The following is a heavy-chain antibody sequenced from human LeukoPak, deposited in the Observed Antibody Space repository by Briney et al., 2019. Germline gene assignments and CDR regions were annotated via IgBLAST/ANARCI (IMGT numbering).Heavy chain of an antibody. V-gene: IGHV4-59*12. CDR3: ARRYSSSSRGDYYYGMDV. CDR1: GGSISSYY. Sequence: SETLSLTCTVSGGSISSYYWSWIRQPPGKGLEWIGYVYYSGNTNYNPSLKSRVTISVDTSKNQFSLKLSSVTAADTAVYYCARRYSSSSRGDYYYGMDVWGQGTTVTVSS. CDR2: VYYSGNT. J-gene: IGHJ6*02. D-gene: IGHD6-6*01.